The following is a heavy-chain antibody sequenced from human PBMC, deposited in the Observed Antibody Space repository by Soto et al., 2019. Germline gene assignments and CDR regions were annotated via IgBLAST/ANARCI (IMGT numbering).Heavy chain of an antibody. CDR3: ARGLGRYCSSTSCQNKYYFDY. D-gene: IGHD2-2*01. J-gene: IGHJ4*02. V-gene: IGHV4-34*01. Sequence: QVQLQQWGAGLLKPSETLSLTCAVYGGSFSGYYWSWIRQPPGKGLEWIGEINHSGSTNYNPSLKSRVTISVDTSTNQLSLKLSSVTAADTAVYYCARGLGRYCSSTSCQNKYYFDYWGQGTLVTVSS. CDR2: INHSGST. CDR1: GGSFSGYY.